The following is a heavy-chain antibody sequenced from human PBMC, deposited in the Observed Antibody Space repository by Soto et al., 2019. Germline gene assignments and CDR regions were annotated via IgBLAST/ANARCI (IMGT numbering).Heavy chain of an antibody. V-gene: IGHV4-31*03. Sequence: PSETLSLTCTVSGGSISTGGYYWSWIRQHPGKGLEWIGYIYYSGSTSYNPSLKSRVTISFDTSKNQFSLKLSSVTAADTAVYYCARMGRRDILEGWCDPWGQGTLLAFSS. CDR2: IYYSGST. CDR3: ARMGRRDILEGWCDP. CDR1: GGSISTGGYY. J-gene: IGHJ5*02. D-gene: IGHD2-15*01.